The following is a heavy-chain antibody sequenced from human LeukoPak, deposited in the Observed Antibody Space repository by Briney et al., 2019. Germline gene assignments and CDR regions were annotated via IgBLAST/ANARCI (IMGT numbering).Heavy chain of an antibody. J-gene: IGHJ6*02. CDR3: ARGLPYGDYHYYYGMDV. D-gene: IGHD4-17*01. CDR1: GGSISSGGYY. CDR2: IYYSGST. Sequence: RTSETLSLTCTVSGGSISSGGYYWSWIRQHPGKGLEWIGYIYYSGSTYYNPSLKSRVTISVDRSKNQFSLKLSSVTAADTAVYYCARGLPYGDYHYYYGMDVWGQGTTVTVSS. V-gene: IGHV4-31*03.